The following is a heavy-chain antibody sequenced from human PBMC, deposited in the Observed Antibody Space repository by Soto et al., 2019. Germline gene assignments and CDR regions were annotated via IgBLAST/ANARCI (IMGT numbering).Heavy chain of an antibody. V-gene: IGHV3-33*01. Sequence: QVQLLESGGGVVQPGRSLRLSCAASGFTFSSYGMNWVLQAPGKGLEWVAVIWYDGSTKYYPDSVKGRFTISRDNSKNTLYLQMNSLRAEDTGVYYCAREDYGSGSLDYWGQGTLVTVSS. D-gene: IGHD3-10*01. J-gene: IGHJ4*02. CDR3: AREDYGSGSLDY. CDR2: IWYDGSTK. CDR1: GFTFSSYG.